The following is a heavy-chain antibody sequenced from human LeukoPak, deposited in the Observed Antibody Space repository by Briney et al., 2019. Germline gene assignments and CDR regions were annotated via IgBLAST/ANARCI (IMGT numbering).Heavy chain of an antibody. J-gene: IGHJ4*02. D-gene: IGHD3-10*01. CDR3: TRDTDYGSATNYFDH. Sequence: PGVSLRLSCAASGFTFDDYAMHWVRQAPGKGLEWVSLVSWEGDTTYYADSVRGRFTISRDNSKNFLYLHMNSLRTDDTAFYYCTRDTDYGSATNYFDHWGQSTLVSVSS. CDR2: VSWEGDTT. CDR1: GFTFDDYA. V-gene: IGHV3-43*01.